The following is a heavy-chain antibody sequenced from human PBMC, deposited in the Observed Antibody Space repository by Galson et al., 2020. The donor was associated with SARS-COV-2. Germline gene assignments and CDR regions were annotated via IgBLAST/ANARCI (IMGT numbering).Heavy chain of an antibody. CDR2: IYPSGST. Sequence: SETLSLTCAVSGGSISSSNWWSWVRQPPGKGREWIGEIYPSGSTNYNPSLKSRVTISVDKSKNQYSLKLICVTAADTAVYYCAREQYVNYYDRSGECGRRIGNWFYPWGQGTLVTVS. D-gene: IGHD3-22*01. J-gene: IGHJ5*02. CDR1: GGSISSSNW. V-gene: IGHV4-4*02. CDR3: AREQYVNYYDRSGECGRRIGNWFYP.